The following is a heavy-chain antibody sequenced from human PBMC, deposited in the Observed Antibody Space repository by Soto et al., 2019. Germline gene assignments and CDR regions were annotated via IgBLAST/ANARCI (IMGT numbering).Heavy chain of an antibody. D-gene: IGHD6-19*01. CDR3: ARLHGYSSGWYDY. V-gene: IGHV1-18*04. CDR2: ISTFNGNA. Sequence: QVQLVQSGAEVKKPGASVKVSCTASGYTFSSNGASWVRHAPGHGLEWMGWISTFNGNAYYAQKFQGRVTVTTDASTNTAYMELTSLSSDDTAVYYCARLHGYSSGWYDYWGQGTLVTVSS. J-gene: IGHJ4*02. CDR1: GYTFSSNG.